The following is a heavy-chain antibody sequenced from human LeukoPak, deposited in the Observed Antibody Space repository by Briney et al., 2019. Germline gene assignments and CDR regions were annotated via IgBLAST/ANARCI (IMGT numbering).Heavy chain of an antibody. CDR3: ARDRLHYDFWSGYYGSYYYYGMDV. Sequence: GGSLRLSCAASGFTFSSYAMSWVRQAPGKGLEWVSAISGSGGSTYYADSVKGRFTISRDNAKNSLYLQMNSLRAEDTAVYYCARDRLHYDFWSGYYGSYYYYGMDVWGQGTTVTVSS. D-gene: IGHD3-3*01. CDR1: GFTFSSYA. J-gene: IGHJ6*02. V-gene: IGHV3-23*01. CDR2: ISGSGGST.